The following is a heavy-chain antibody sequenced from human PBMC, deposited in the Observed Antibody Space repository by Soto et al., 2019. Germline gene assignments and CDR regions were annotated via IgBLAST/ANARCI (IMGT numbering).Heavy chain of an antibody. V-gene: IGHV1-69*01. CDR1: GDIFSSYP. Sequence: QVQLVQSGAEVKKPGSSVKVSCKASGDIFSSYPFSWVRQAPGQGLEWMGGLVPLLGTADYAQKFQDRVTITADDSTSTVYMELSSLRSDDTAVYYCARDRGSQNWYFGVWGRGTLVSVSS. D-gene: IGHD3-10*01. CDR2: LVPLLGTA. J-gene: IGHJ2*01. CDR3: ARDRGSQNWYFGV.